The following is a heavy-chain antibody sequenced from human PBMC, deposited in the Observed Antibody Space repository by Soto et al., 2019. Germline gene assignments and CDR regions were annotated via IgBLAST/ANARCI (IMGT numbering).Heavy chain of an antibody. CDR2: IIPIFGTA. V-gene: IGHV1-69*13. Sequence: GASGKVSCKASGGTFSSYAISLVRQAAGQRLEWMGGIIPIFGTANYAQKFQGRVTITADESTSTAYMELSSLRSEDTAVYYCARDWQGVLSGPIVVIVAATYYSYGMDVWGQGTTVTVSS. CDR3: ARDWQGVLSGPIVVIVAATYYSYGMDV. D-gene: IGHD2-15*01. J-gene: IGHJ6*02. CDR1: GGTFSSYA.